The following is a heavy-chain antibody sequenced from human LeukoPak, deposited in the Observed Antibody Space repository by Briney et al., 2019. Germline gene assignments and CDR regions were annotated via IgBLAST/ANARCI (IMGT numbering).Heavy chain of an antibody. D-gene: IGHD2-8*01. CDR2: ISYDGSNK. V-gene: IGHV3-30*18. CDR3: AKTASCTNGVCYLIDY. Sequence: PGGSLRLSCAASGFTFSSYGMHWVRQAPGKGLEGVAVISYDGSNKYYADSVKGRFTISRDNSKNTLYLQMNSLRAEDTAVYYCAKTASCTNGVCYLIDYWGQGTLVTVSS. CDR1: GFTFSSYG. J-gene: IGHJ4*02.